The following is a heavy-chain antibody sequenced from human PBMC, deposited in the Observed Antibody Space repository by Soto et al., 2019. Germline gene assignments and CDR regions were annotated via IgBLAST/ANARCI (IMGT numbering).Heavy chain of an antibody. CDR2: INPNSGGT. V-gene: IGHV1-2*02. Sequence: ASVKVSCKASGYTFTGYYMHWVRQAPGQGLEWMGWINPNSGGTNYAQKFQGRVNMTRDTSISTAYMELSRLRSDDKAVYYCARGYFYDSSGYFDYWGQGTLLTVSS. J-gene: IGHJ4*02. CDR1: GYTFTGYY. D-gene: IGHD3-22*01. CDR3: ARGYFYDSSGYFDY.